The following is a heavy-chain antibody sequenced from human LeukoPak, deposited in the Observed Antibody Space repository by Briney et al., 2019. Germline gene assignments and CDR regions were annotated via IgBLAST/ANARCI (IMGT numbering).Heavy chain of an antibody. CDR2: ISYDGSNK. D-gene: IGHD3-22*01. CDR1: GSTFSSYG. CDR3: AKDRSDDSSGFDY. Sequence: GGSLRLSCAASGSTFSSYGMHWVRQAPGKGLEWVAVISYDGSNKYYADSVKGRFTISRDNSKNTLYLQMNSLRAEDTAVYYCAKDRSDDSSGFDYWGQGTLVTVSS. J-gene: IGHJ4*02. V-gene: IGHV3-30*18.